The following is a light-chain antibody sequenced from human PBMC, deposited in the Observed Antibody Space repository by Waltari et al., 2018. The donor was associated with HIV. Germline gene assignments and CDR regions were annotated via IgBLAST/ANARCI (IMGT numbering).Light chain of an antibody. Sequence: VLTQSPVTLSVSPGESATLSCRASHSISSYLSWYQQKPGQAPRLLIYDASKRATAIPARFSGSGSGTDFTLTITSLEAEDFAVYYCQQRNNWPLITFGPGTTVDV. CDR3: QQRNNWPLIT. J-gene: IGKJ3*01. V-gene: IGKV3-11*01. CDR2: DAS. CDR1: HSISSY.